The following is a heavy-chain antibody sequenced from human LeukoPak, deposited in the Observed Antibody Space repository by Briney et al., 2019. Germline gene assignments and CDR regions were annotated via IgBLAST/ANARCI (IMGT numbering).Heavy chain of an antibody. CDR1: GYTFTSYD. Sequence: ASVKVSCKASGYTFTSYDINWVRQATGQGLEWMGWMNPNSGNTGYAQKFQGRVTMTRNTSTSTAYMELSSLRSEDTAVYYCARGRSIAARPYNWFDPWGQGTLVTVSS. V-gene: IGHV1-8*01. D-gene: IGHD6-6*01. CDR3: ARGRSIAARPYNWFDP. CDR2: MNPNSGNT. J-gene: IGHJ5*02.